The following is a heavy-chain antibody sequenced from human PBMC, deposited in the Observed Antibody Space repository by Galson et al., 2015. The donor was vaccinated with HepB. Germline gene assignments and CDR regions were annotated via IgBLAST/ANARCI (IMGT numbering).Heavy chain of an antibody. CDR1: GYTFTVYH. V-gene: IGHV1-2*02. J-gene: IGHJ4*02. Sequence: SVKVSCKVSGYTFTVYHLHWVRQAPGQGLEWMGWINPNSGGTNYAQKFQGRVTMTRDTSVSTAYMELSRLRSDDTAVYYCASSDFWSGYYFDQWGQGTLVTVSS. CDR2: INPNSGGT. D-gene: IGHD3-3*01. CDR3: ASSDFWSGYYFDQ.